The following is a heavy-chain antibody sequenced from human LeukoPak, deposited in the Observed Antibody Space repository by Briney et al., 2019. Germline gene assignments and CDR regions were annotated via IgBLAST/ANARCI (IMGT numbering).Heavy chain of an antibody. CDR1: GFTFSSYS. Sequence: GGSLRLSCAASGFTFSSYSMNWVRQAPGKGLEWVSSISSSSSYIYYADSVKGRFTISRDNAKNSLYLQMNSLRAEDTAVYYCARDMASSALGAAFDIWGQGTMVTVSP. J-gene: IGHJ3*02. D-gene: IGHD1-26*01. V-gene: IGHV3-21*01. CDR3: ARDMASSALGAAFDI. CDR2: ISSSSSYI.